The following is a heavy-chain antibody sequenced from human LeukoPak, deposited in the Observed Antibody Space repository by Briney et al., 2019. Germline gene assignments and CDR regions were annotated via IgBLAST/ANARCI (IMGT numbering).Heavy chain of an antibody. V-gene: IGHV1-18*01. D-gene: IGHD2-2*01. CDR2: ISAYNGNT. J-gene: IGHJ4*02. CDR1: GYTFTSYG. Sequence: ASVKVSCKASGYTFTSYGLSWVRQAPGQGLEWMGWISAYNGNTNYAQKLRSRVTMTTDTFTSTAYMDLRSVRSDDTAVYYCARDAVVVVPAAMWTSFVYWGQRAPVTVSS. CDR3: ARDAVVVVPAAMWTSFVY.